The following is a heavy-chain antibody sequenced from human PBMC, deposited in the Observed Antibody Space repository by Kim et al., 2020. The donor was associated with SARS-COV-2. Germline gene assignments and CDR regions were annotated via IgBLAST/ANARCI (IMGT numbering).Heavy chain of an antibody. J-gene: IGHJ6*02. CDR1: GDSISSSY. Sequence: SETLSLTCTVSGDSISSSYWTWIRQPPGKGPQWIANIYYTGTTNYDPSLKSRITISLDRSKNQFSLKLRFVTAADTAVYYCARSKNGPKTSGYWYYYGMDVWGQGTSVTVS. CDR3: ARSKNGPKTSGYWYYYGMDV. V-gene: IGHV4-59*08. D-gene: IGHD2-8*01. CDR2: IYYTGTT.